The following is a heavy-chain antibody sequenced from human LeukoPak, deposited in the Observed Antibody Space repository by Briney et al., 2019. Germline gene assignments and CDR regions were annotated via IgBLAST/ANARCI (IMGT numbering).Heavy chain of an antibody. CDR2: MNPNSGNT. J-gene: IGHJ6*03. CDR3: ARDDKAAAGLYYYYYYYMDV. D-gene: IGHD6-13*01. Sequence: ASVKASCKASGYTFTSYDINWVRQATGQGLEWMGWMNPNSGNTGYAQKFQGRVTMTRNTSISTAYMELSSLRSEDTAVYYCARDDKAAAGLYYYYYYYMDVWGKGTTVTVSS. CDR1: GYTFTSYD. V-gene: IGHV1-8*01.